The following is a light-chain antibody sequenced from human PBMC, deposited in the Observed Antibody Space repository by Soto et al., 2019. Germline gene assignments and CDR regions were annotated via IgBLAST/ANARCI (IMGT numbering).Light chain of an antibody. J-gene: IGKJ2*01. V-gene: IGKV1-17*01. CDR1: QGIRDA. Sequence: DIQMTQSPSSLSASVGDRVTITSRASQGIRDALGWYQQKPGKVPKRLIYSASSLQNGVPSRFSGSGSETVFTLTISSLQPEDFATYFCLQHSDYPFTFGQGTRLEI. CDR2: SAS. CDR3: LQHSDYPFT.